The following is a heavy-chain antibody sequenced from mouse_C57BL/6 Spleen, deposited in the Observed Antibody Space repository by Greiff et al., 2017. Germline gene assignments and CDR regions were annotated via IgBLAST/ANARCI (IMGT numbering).Heavy chain of an antibody. CDR2: ISYDGSN. Sequence: ESGPGLVKPSQSLSLTCSVTGYSITSGYYWNWIRQFPGNKLEWMGYISYDGSNNYNPSLKNRISITRDTSKNQFFLKLNSVTTEDTATYYCARVSLYRFAYWGQGTLVTVSA. CDR1: GYSITSGYY. D-gene: IGHD6-1*01. V-gene: IGHV3-6*01. J-gene: IGHJ3*01. CDR3: ARVSLYRFAY.